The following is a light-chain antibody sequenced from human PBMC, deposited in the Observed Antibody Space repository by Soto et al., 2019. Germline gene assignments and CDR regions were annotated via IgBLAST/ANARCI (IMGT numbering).Light chain of an antibody. J-gene: IGKJ1*01. Sequence: DIQLTQSPSFLSASVGDRVSITCRASQGISSYLAWYQQKPGKAPKLLIYAASTLQSGVPSRFSGSGSGTKFTLIIIILLSLYFSTYYCQQLHSYPPPFGQGTNVDIK. CDR1: QGISSY. CDR2: AAS. V-gene: IGKV1-9*01. CDR3: QQLHSYPPP.